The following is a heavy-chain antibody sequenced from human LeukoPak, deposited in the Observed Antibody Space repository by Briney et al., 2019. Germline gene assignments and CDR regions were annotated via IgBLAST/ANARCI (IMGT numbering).Heavy chain of an antibody. CDR3: TQLRPRCYYSYIQV. J-gene: IGHJ6*03. CDR2: ASTDGTP. D-gene: IGHD2-21*01. CDR1: GFTFGNSA. V-gene: IGHV3-23*01. Sequence: GGSLRLSCTVSGFTFGNSAMTWVRQGPGKGLESVSSASTDGTPYYANSVKGRFTISRDNSKSTLYLRMNSLRAEDTAVYYCTQLRPRCYYSYIQVWGKGTTVTVSS.